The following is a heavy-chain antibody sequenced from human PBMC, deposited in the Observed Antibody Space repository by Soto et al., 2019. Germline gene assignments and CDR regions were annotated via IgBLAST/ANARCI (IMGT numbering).Heavy chain of an antibody. V-gene: IGHV4-30-4*01. CDR3: ARVDSSGYQRFDY. CDR1: GGSISSGDYY. CDR2: IYYSGST. J-gene: IGHJ4*02. D-gene: IGHD3-22*01. Sequence: QVQLQESGPGLVKPSQTLSLTCTVSGGSISSGDYYWSWIRQPPGKGLEWIGYIYYSGSTYYNPSFKSRVTISVDTSNTPFSLKPSALSSADTALYYCARVDSSGYQRFDYWGQGALVTVSS.